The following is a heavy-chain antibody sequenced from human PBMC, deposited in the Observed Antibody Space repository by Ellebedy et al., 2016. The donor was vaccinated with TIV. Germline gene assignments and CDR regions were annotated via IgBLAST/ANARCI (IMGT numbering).Heavy chain of an antibody. CDR1: GYTFSNFA. J-gene: IGHJ4*02. V-gene: IGHV1-3*01. D-gene: IGHD3-22*01. CDR3: ARDPSDSNGYPQYFFDF. Sequence: AASVKVSCKASGYTFSNFAIHWLRQAPGQRLEWMGWINAGNANTKYSQMFQGRVSITRDTSASTAYMVLSSLRSEDTAVYYCARDPSDSNGYPQYFFDFWGQGTLVSVSS. CDR2: INAGNANT.